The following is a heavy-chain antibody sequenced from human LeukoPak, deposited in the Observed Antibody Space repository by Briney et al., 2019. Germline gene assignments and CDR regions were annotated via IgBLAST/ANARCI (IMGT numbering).Heavy chain of an antibody. J-gene: IGHJ6*02. D-gene: IGHD3-22*01. CDR3: ARGALHYYDSSGYPNYGMDV. CDR1: GGSISSGGYS. Sequence: SQTLSLTCAVSGGSISSGGYSWGWIRQPPGKGLEWIGYIYHSGSTYYNPSLKSRVTISVDRSKNQFSLKLSSVTAADTAVYYCARGALHYYDSSGYPNYGMDVWGQGTTVTVSS. CDR2: IYHSGST. V-gene: IGHV4-30-2*01.